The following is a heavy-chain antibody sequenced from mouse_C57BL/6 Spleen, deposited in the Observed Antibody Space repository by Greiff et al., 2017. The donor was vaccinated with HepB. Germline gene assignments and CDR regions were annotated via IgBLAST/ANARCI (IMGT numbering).Heavy chain of an antibody. Sequence: EVQLQQSGPELVKPGASVKISCKASGYTFTDYYMNWVKQSHGKSLEWIGDINPNNGGTSYNQKFKGKATLTVDKSSSTAYMELRSLTSEDSAVYYCARSGWLLWYFDVWGTGTTVTVSS. V-gene: IGHV1-26*01. CDR2: INPNNGGT. CDR3: ARSGWLLWYFDV. J-gene: IGHJ1*03. D-gene: IGHD2-3*01. CDR1: GYTFTDYY.